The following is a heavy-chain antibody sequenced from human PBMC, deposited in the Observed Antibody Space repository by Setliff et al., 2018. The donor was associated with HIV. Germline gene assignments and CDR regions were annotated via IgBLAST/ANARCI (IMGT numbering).Heavy chain of an antibody. CDR1: GFTFSSYS. J-gene: IGHJ4*02. Sequence: PGGSLRLSCAVSGFTFSSYSMNWVRQAPGKGLEWVSYISSSGSITYYADSVKGRFTISRDNAKNSLYLQMNSLRAEDTAVYYCARGYCSSTTCLYYFDYWGQGTLVTVSS. V-gene: IGHV3-48*04. D-gene: IGHD2-2*01. CDR2: ISSSGSIT. CDR3: ARGYCSSTTCLYYFDY.